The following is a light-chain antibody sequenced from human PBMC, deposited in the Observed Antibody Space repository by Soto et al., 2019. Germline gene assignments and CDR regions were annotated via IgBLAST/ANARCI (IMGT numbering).Light chain of an antibody. J-gene: IGKJ1*01. CDR3: QQSHSTPWT. V-gene: IGKV1-39*01. CDR2: GAS. Sequence: DIQMTQSPSSLSASVGDRVTITCRASQTITTYLNWYQQKPGKAPKLLIYGASSLKSGVPSMFTGSGSGTDFTLTISSLQPEDFATYHCQQSHSTPWTFGQGTKVEIK. CDR1: QTITTY.